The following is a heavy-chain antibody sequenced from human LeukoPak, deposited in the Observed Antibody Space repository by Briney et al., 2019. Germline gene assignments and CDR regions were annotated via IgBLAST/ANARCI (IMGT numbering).Heavy chain of an antibody. V-gene: IGHV4-34*01. CDR3: ARGIVVVVAATRWFDP. CDR2: INHSGST. J-gene: IGHJ5*02. Sequence: PSETLSLTCAVSGGSFSGYYWSWIRQPPGKGLEWIWEINHSGSTKYNPSLKSRVNISVDTSKNQFSLKLSSVTAADTAVYYCARGIVVVVAATRWFDPWGQGTLVTVSS. CDR1: GGSFSGYY. D-gene: IGHD2-15*01.